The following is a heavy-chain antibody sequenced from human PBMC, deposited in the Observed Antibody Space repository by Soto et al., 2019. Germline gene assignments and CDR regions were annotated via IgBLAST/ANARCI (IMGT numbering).Heavy chain of an antibody. Sequence: GGSLRLSCAASGFTFSSYAMSWVRQAPGKGLEWVSAISGSGGSTYYADSVKGRFTISRDNSKNTLYLQMNSLRAEDTAVYYCAKDDYSNWKRDYYYYGMDVWGQGTTVTVSS. V-gene: IGHV3-23*01. CDR2: ISGSGGST. J-gene: IGHJ6*02. D-gene: IGHD4-4*01. CDR1: GFTFSSYA. CDR3: AKDDYSNWKRDYYYYGMDV.